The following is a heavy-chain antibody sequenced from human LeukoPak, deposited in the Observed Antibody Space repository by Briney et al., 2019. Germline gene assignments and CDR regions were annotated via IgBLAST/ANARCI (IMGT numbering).Heavy chain of an antibody. J-gene: IGHJ2*01. CDR2: ISTSGST. Sequence: SETLSLTCSASGGSINSGSYYWSWIRQPAGKGLEWIGRISTSGSTYYNLSLKSRVTISVDTSKNQFSLKLSSVTAADTAVYYCARDDWYFDLWGRGTLVTVSS. CDR3: ARDDWYFDL. V-gene: IGHV4-61*02. CDR1: GGSINSGSYY.